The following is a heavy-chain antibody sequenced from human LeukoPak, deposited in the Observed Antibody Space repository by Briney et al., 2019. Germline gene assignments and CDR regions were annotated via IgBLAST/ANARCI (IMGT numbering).Heavy chain of an antibody. CDR1: GGSIGSGGYY. CDR3: ARYCTSGVCYSRWFDP. J-gene: IGHJ5*02. V-gene: IGHV4-31*03. CDR2: IYYSGST. D-gene: IGHD2-8*01. Sequence: SETLSLTCTVSGGSIGSGGYYWSWIRQHPGKGLEWIGYIYYSGSTYYNPSLKSRVTISVDTSKNQFSLKLNSVTAADTAVYYCARYCTSGVCYSRWFDPWGQGTLVTVFS.